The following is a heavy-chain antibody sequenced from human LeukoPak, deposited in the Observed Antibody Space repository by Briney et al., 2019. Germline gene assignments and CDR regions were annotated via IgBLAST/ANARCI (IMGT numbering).Heavy chain of an antibody. CDR3: ARVSYSSSVDDY. J-gene: IGHJ4*02. V-gene: IGHV4-39*07. CDR1: GDSITKKNFF. Sequence: PSETLSLTCTISGDSITKKNFFWGWIRQPPGKGLEWIVSMSYSGKIYYNPSLKSRVTISVDTSKNQFSLKLRSVTAADTAVYYCARVSYSSSVDDYWGQGTLVTVSS. CDR2: MSYSGKI. D-gene: IGHD6-13*01.